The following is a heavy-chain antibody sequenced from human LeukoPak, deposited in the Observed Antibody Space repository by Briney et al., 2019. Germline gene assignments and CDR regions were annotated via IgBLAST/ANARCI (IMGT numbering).Heavy chain of an antibody. V-gene: IGHV4-34*01. Sequence: SETLSLTCAVYGGSFSGYYWSWIRQPPGKGLEWTGEINHSGSTNYNPSLKSRVTISVDTSKNQFSLKLSSVTAADTAVYYCARRRLRPPRFDPWGQGTLVTVSS. CDR1: GGSFSGYY. D-gene: IGHD4-17*01. CDR2: INHSGST. J-gene: IGHJ5*02. CDR3: ARRRLRPPRFDP.